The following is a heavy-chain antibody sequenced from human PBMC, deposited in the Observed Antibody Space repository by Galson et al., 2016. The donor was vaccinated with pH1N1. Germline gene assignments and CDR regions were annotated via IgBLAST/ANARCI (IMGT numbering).Heavy chain of an antibody. CDR3: AGTDLRQGELTYDFSYDMDV. CDR2: IIPIFGTP. CDR1: GGTFYKFS. Sequence: SVKVSCKASGGTFYKFSFTWVRQAPGQGLEWMGGIIPIFGTPTSAQRFQDRLTISADESTNTAYMELDRLTSEDTAIFYCAGTDLRQGELTYDFSYDMDVWGQGTTVTVSS. V-gene: IGHV1-69*13. D-gene: IGHD3-16*01. J-gene: IGHJ6*02.